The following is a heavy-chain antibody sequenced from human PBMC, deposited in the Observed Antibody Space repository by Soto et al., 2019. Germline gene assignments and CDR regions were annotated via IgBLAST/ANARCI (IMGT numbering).Heavy chain of an antibody. D-gene: IGHD4-4*01. CDR1: GFTFNNYG. J-gene: IGHJ6*01. V-gene: IGHV3-23*01. CDR3: AKGHSDSFGNYDYFGMDV. CDR2: ITGAGGST. Sequence: QLLESGGGLVQPGGSLRLSCAASGFTFNNYGMSWVRQAPGKGLEWIGAITGAGGSTYNADSVKGRFSISRDNSKKTVYLQLDSLRVEDTAVYYCAKGHSDSFGNYDYFGMDVW.